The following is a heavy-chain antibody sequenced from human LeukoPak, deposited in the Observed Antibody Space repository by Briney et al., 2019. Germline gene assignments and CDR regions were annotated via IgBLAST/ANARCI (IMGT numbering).Heavy chain of an antibody. CDR1: GGSITSGDYY. V-gene: IGHV4-30-4*01. CDR3: ARGTGSRYCSSTSCYFLYYYGMDV. J-gene: IGHJ6*02. D-gene: IGHD2-2*01. CDR2: IYYRGTT. Sequence: SQTLSLTCTVSGGSITSGDYYWGWIRHPPGKGLGWIGYIYYRGTTYYNPSLKSRVTISVDTSKNQFSLKLSSVTAADTAVYYCARGTGSRYCSSTSCYFLYYYGMDVWGQGTTVTVSS.